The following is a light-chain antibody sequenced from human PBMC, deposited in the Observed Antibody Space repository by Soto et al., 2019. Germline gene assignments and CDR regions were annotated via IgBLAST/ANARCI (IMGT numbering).Light chain of an antibody. CDR3: AAWDDSLSGVV. CDR2: RNN. V-gene: IGLV1-47*01. CDR1: SSTIGSNY. J-gene: IGLJ2*01. Sequence: QSVLTQPPSASGPPGQRVTISCSGSSSTIGSNYVYWYQQLPGTVPQLLIYRNNERPSGVPDRFSGSKSGTSASLAISGLRSEDEADYYCAAWDDSLSGVVFGGGTKLTVL.